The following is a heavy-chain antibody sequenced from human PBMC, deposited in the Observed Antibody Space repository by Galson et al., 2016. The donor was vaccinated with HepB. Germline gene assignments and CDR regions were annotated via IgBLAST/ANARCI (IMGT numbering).Heavy chain of an antibody. CDR1: GFTFSRYA. Sequence: SLRLSCAASGFTFSRYAMSWVRQAPGKGLEWVSAISGSGGSTYYADSVKGRFTVSRDNSKNTLYLQMNSLRAEDTAVYYCATRQGGGTRDYWGQGTLVTVSS. CDR3: ATRQGGGTRDY. D-gene: IGHD3-16*01. CDR2: ISGSGGST. V-gene: IGHV3-23*01. J-gene: IGHJ4*02.